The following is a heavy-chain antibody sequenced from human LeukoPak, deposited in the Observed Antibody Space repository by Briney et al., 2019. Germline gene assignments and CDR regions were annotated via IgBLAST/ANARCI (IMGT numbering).Heavy chain of an antibody. CDR1: GFSFNNYG. J-gene: IGHJ4*02. CDR2: IRYDGSNK. Sequence: GGSLKLSCAASGFSFNNYGMHWVRQAPGKGLEWVAFIRYDGSNKYYADSMKGRFIISRDNSKNTLYLQMSSLRVEDTAVYYCAKASWEVGATSEIDYWGQGTQVTVSS. CDR3: AKASWEVGATSEIDY. D-gene: IGHD1-26*01. V-gene: IGHV3-30*02.